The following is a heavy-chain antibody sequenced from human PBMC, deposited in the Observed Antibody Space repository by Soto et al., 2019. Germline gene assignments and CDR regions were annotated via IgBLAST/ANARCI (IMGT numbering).Heavy chain of an antibody. J-gene: IGHJ5*02. D-gene: IGHD1-26*01. V-gene: IGHV3-23*01. CDR3: AKDKSGSHPNWFDP. Sequence: PGGSLRLSCAASGFTFSSYAMTWVRQAPGKGLERVSGISGSGGSTYYADSVKGRFTISRDNSKNTLYLQMNSLRAEDTAVYYCAKDKSGSHPNWFDPWGQGTLVTVSS. CDR2: ISGSGGST. CDR1: GFTFSSYA.